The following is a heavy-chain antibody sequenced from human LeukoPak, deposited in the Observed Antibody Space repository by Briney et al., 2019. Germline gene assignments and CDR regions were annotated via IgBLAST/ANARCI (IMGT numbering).Heavy chain of an antibody. V-gene: IGHV3-7*03. J-gene: IGHJ6*02. Sequence: GGSLRLSCAASGFTFSNYWMTWVRQAPGKGLEWVANINRDGSERYYVDSVKGRFTISRDDAKSSLYLQMNSLRAEDTAVYYCARRNAMDIWGQGTTVIVFS. CDR3: ARRNAMDI. CDR2: INRDGSER. CDR1: GFTFSNYW.